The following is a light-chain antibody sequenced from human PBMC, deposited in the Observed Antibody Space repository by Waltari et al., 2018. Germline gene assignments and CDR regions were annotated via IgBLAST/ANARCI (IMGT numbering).Light chain of an antibody. Sequence: QSALTQPPSASGSPGQSVTISCTGTSSDVGGYNYVSWYQQHPGKAPKPMIYEVSKRPAAVPVLFSGSKSGNTASLSVSGLRAEDEATYYCSSYAGSNFWVFGGGPKLTVL. CDR1: SSDVGGYNY. CDR3: SSYAGSNFWV. V-gene: IGLV2-8*01. CDR2: EVS. J-gene: IGLJ3*02.